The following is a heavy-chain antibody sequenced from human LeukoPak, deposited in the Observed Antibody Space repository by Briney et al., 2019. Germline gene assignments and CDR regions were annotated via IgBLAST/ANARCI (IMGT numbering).Heavy chain of an antibody. D-gene: IGHD2-2*01. CDR2: ISAFNGNT. V-gene: IGHV1-18*01. CDR1: GYTFSSYG. CDR3: AGCPYCSSTTSLAY. J-gene: IGHJ4*02. Sequence: ASVKVSCKASGYTFSSYGISWVRQAPGQGLEWMGWISAFNGNTNNAQKFQGRVTMTTDTFTSTAYMELRSLRSDDTAVYYCAGCPYCSSTTSLAYWGQGTLVTVSS.